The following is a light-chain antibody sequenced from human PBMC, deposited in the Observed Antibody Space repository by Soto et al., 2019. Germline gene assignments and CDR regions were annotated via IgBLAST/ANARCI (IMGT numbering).Light chain of an antibody. CDR3: GSYTSTTYVI. CDR1: SSDVGGYIY. J-gene: IGLJ2*01. Sequence: QSALTQPASVSGSPGQSITISCTGTSSDVGGYIYVSWYQQHPGKAPKLMIYEVSNRPSGVSNRFSGSKSGNTASLTISGLQAEDEADYYCGSYTSTTYVIFGGGTKLTVL. CDR2: EVS. V-gene: IGLV2-14*01.